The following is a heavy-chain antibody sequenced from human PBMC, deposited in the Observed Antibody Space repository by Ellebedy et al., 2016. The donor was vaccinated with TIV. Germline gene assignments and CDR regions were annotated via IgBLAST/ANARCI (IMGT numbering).Heavy chain of an antibody. CDR2: ISDNGGST. D-gene: IGHD3-22*01. J-gene: IGHJ4*02. CDR1: GFTFSSFA. CDR3: AKDRYHSSGSYFDY. V-gene: IGHV3-23*01. Sequence: GGSLRLSXAVSGFTFSSFAMSWVRQAPGKGLEWVSLISDNGGSTYYADSVKGRFTISRDNSKNTLYLQMNSLGADDTAVYYCAKDRYHSSGSYFDYWGQGTLVTVSS.